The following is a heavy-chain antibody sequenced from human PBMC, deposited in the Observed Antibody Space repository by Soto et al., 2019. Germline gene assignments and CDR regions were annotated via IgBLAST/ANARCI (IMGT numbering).Heavy chain of an antibody. D-gene: IGHD2-15*01. CDR3: ARVPGIVVVVAATYGMDV. J-gene: IGHJ6*02. V-gene: IGHV1-69*13. CDR2: IIPIFGTA. Sequence: ASVKVSCKASGGTFSSYAVSWVRQAPGQGLEWMGGIIPIFGTANYAQKFQGRVTITADESTSTAYMELSSLRSEDTAVYYCARVPGIVVVVAATYGMDVWGQGTTVTVSS. CDR1: GGTFSSYA.